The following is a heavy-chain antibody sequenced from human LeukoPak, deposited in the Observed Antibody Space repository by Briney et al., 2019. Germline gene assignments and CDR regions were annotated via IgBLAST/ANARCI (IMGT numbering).Heavy chain of an antibody. J-gene: IGHJ4*02. CDR1: GGFISSYY. CDR3: ARLQPYYDFWSGYYGASFDY. V-gene: IGHV4-4*07. CDR2: IYTSGST. Sequence: SETLSLTCTVSGGFISSYYWSWIRQPAGKGLEWIGRIYTSGSTNYNPSLKSRVTMSVDTSKNQFSLKLSSVTAADTAVYYCARLQPYYDFWSGYYGASFDYWGQGTLVTVSS. D-gene: IGHD3-3*01.